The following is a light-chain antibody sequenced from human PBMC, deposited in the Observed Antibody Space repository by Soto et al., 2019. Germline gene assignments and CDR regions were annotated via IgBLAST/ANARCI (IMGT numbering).Light chain of an antibody. CDR1: TGAVTSNYY. J-gene: IGLJ2*01. CDR2: SIS. CDR3: LLYYGGVHV. V-gene: IGLV7-43*01. Sequence: QTVVTQEPSVTLSPGGTVTLTCASSTGAVTSNYYPSWFQQKPGQAPRALFYSISNKHSWTPARFSGSLLGGKAALTLSDVQPADEADYYCLLYYGGVHVFGGGTKLTVL.